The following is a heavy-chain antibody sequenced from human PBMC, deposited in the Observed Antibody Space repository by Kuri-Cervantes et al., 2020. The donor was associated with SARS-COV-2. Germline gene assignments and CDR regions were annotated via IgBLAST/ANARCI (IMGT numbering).Heavy chain of an antibody. Sequence: GGSLRPSCAASGFTFSSYIMNWVRQAPGKGLEWVSSISSSSSYIYYADSVKGRFTISRDNAKNTLYLQMNSLRAEDTAVYYCARDPTAGRLRYFDWFSSGPSNYYGMDVWGQGTTVTVSS. CDR2: ISSSSSYI. CDR3: ARDPTAGRLRYFDWFSSGPSNYYGMDV. D-gene: IGHD3-9*01. CDR1: GFTFSSYI. J-gene: IGHJ6*02. V-gene: IGHV3-21*01.